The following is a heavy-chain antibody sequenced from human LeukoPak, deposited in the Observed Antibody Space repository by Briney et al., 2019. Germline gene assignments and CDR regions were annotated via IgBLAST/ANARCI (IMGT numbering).Heavy chain of an antibody. D-gene: IGHD1-26*01. J-gene: IGHJ4*02. CDR3: AKVLTYWAGAIVRTFDY. CDR1: GFTFSSYA. V-gene: IGHV3-23*01. Sequence: QPGGSLRLSCAASGFTFSSYAMSWVRQAPGKGLEGVSGISVSGDSTNYADSVKGRFTISRDNSKNTLYLQMISLRADDTAVYYCAKVLTYWAGAIVRTFDYWGQGALVTVSS. CDR2: ISVSGDST.